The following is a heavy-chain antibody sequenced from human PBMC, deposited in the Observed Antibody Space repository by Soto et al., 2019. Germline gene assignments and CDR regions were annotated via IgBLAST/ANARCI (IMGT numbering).Heavy chain of an antibody. D-gene: IGHD2-2*01. CDR3: ARDLRVKPAARSYYSGMDV. Sequence: ASVKVSCKASGYTFTSYGISWVRQAPGQGLEWMGWISAYNGNTNYAQKLQGRVTMTTDTSTSTAYMELRSLRSDDTAVYYCARDLRVKPAARSYYSGMDVWGQGATVTV. J-gene: IGHJ6*02. CDR1: GYTFTSYG. CDR2: ISAYNGNT. V-gene: IGHV1-18*01.